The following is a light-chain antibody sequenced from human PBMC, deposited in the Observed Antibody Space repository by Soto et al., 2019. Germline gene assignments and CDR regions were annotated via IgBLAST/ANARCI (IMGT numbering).Light chain of an antibody. CDR3: SSYTTSGTPYV. J-gene: IGLJ1*01. Sequence: QSVLTQPASVSGSPGQSITISCAGSNSDVGSYKYVSWFQQHPGKAPKLIISEVSDRPSGVSTRFSGSKSGNTASLTISGLQPEDEADYYCSSYTTSGTPYVFGTGTTVTVL. CDR1: NSDVGSYKY. V-gene: IGLV2-14*01. CDR2: EVS.